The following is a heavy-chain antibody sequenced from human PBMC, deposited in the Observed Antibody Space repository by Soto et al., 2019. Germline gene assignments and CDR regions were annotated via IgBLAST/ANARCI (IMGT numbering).Heavy chain of an antibody. D-gene: IGHD2-21*01. CDR2: IIPKLGSA. CDR3: ARGGDGYISGAVY. Sequence: SVKVSCKASGGGNLRDYRTTRVRRAPGQGLEWMGGIIPKLGSANYAQNFQGRVTVTADESTNTVYMELRSLRSDDTAVYYCARGGDGYISGAVYWGQGTPVTVSS. J-gene: IGHJ4*02. CDR1: GGGNLRDYR. V-gene: IGHV1-69*13.